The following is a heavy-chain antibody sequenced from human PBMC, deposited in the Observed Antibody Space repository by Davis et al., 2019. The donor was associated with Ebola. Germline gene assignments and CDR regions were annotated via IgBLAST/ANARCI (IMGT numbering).Heavy chain of an antibody. J-gene: IGHJ4*02. V-gene: IGHV4-34*01. Sequence: SETLSLTCAVYGGSFSGYYWSWIRQPPGKGLEWIGEINHSGSTNYNPSLKSRVTISVDTSKNQFSLKLSSVTAADTAVYYCARGWADKPDYWGQGTLVTVSS. CDR2: INHSGST. D-gene: IGHD7-27*01. CDR3: ARGWADKPDY. CDR1: GGSFSGYY.